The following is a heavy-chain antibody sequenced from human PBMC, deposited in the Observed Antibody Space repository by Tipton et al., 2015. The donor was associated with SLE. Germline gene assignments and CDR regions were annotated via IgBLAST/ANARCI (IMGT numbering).Heavy chain of an antibody. Sequence: TLSLTCTVSGDSISSSSYYWSWIRQPAGKGLEWIGHIYTGGSSNYNPSLKSRVTISLDTSRNQFSLRLSSVTAADTAVYYCARGSVVADDYWGQGTLVTVSS. J-gene: IGHJ4*02. CDR1: GDSISSSSYY. CDR2: IYTGGSS. D-gene: IGHD2-15*01. CDR3: ARGSVVADDY. V-gene: IGHV4-61*09.